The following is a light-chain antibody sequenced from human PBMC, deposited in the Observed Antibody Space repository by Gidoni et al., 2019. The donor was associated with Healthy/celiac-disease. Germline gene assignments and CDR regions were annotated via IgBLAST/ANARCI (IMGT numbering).Light chain of an antibody. V-gene: IGLV3-1*01. CDR1: KLGDKY. CDR2: KDS. Sequence: SYELTPPPPVSVPPGQTASITCSGDKLGDKYACWYQQKPGQSPVLVIDKDSKRPSGIPERFSGSNSGRTATLTISGTQAMDEADYYCQAWDSSTDVVFGGGTKLTVL. CDR3: QAWDSSTDVV. J-gene: IGLJ2*01.